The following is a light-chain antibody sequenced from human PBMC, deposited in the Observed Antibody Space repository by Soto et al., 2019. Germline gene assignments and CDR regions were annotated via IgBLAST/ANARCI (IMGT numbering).Light chain of an antibody. J-gene: IGKJ2*01. CDR3: LQYSIWPLT. Sequence: EIVMTQSPATLSVSPGERAALSCRASQSVSNNLAWYQQKPGQAPRTLMYGASTRATGFPDRFSDSGSGTEFTLTISSLQSEDFAIYYCLQYSIWPLTFGQGTKLEIK. CDR1: QSVSNN. CDR2: GAS. V-gene: IGKV3-15*01.